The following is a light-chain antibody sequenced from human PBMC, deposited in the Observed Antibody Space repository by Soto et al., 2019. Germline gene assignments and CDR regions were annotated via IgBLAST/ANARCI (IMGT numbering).Light chain of an antibody. CDR1: QGISND. Sequence: AIQMTQSPSSLSASVGDRVTINCRASQGISNDLGWYQQKPGKAPKLLIYAASSLQSGVPSRFSGSGSGTDFTRTISSVKPEYFANYYFLQDYNYPNTFGQGTKLEIK. V-gene: IGKV1-6*01. CDR2: AAS. J-gene: IGKJ2*01. CDR3: LQDYNYPNT.